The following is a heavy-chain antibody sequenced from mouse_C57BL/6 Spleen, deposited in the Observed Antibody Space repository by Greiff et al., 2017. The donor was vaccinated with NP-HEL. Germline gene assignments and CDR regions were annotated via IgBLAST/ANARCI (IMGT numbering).Heavy chain of an antibody. CDR3: TRESSYDYGPSWFAY. D-gene: IGHD2-4*01. V-gene: IGHV5-9-1*02. J-gene: IGHJ3*01. Sequence: EVKVVESGEGLVKPGGSLKLSCAASGFTFSSYAMSWVRQTPEKRLEWVAYISSGGDYIYYADTVKGRFTISRDNARNTLYLQMSSLKSEDTAMYYCTRESSYDYGPSWFAYWGQGTLVTVSA. CDR1: GFTFSSYA. CDR2: ISSGGDYI.